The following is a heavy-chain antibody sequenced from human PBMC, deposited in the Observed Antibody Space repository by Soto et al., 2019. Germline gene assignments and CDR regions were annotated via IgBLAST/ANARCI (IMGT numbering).Heavy chain of an antibody. CDR3: AKGGGLRVLDALVV. Sequence: EVQLLESGGGLVQPGGSLRLSCAASGFTFSNYAMSWVRQVPGKGLEWVSAISSGGGSAYFADSVKGRFTISRDNSKNTRNMEMSSLRVEDTALYYCAKGGGLRVLDALVVWGQGTMVTVSS. D-gene: IGHD3-16*01. V-gene: IGHV3-23*01. CDR2: ISSGGGSA. J-gene: IGHJ3*01. CDR1: GFTFSNYA.